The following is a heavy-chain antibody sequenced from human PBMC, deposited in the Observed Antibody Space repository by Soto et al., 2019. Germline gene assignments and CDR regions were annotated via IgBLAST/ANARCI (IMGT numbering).Heavy chain of an antibody. CDR1: GFTFDDYA. CDR2: ISWNSGNI. CDR3: AKAGGYGGYDTFDC. D-gene: IGHD5-12*01. V-gene: IGHV3-9*01. Sequence: EVQLVESGGGLVQPGRSLRLSCAASGFTFDDYAMHWVRQAPGKGLEWVSRISWNSGNIGYSDSVKGRFTLSRDNAKKSLYLQMTSLRAEDTALYYWAKAGGYGGYDTFDCWGQGTLVTVSS. J-gene: IGHJ4*02.